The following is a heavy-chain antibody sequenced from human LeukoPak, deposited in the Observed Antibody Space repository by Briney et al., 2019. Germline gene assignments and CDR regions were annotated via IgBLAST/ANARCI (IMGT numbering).Heavy chain of an antibody. Sequence: GGSSRLSFSASGFTFSSYPMSRGRPAPGKGPGWVSAISGSGVSTYYAASVKGRFTISSDNSKNPLLLQMDSLRAEDTAVCYCASGGIGSYSSFDYWGQGTLVTVSS. CDR1: GFTFSSYP. D-gene: IGHD1-26*01. CDR3: ASGGIGSYSSFDY. CDR2: ISGSGVST. V-gene: IGHV3-23*01. J-gene: IGHJ4*02.